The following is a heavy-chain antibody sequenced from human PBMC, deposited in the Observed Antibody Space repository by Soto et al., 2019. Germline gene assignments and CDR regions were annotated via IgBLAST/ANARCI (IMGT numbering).Heavy chain of an antibody. CDR1: GYTFTGYY. CDR2: INPNSGGT. J-gene: IGHJ4*02. Sequence: GASVKVSCKASGYTFTGYYMHWVRQAPGQGLEWMGWINPNSGGTNYAQKFQGWVTMTRDTSISTAYMELSRLRSDDTAVYYCARGITGYSGPADYWGQGTLVTVSS. V-gene: IGHV1-2*04. D-gene: IGHD5-12*01. CDR3: ARGITGYSGPADY.